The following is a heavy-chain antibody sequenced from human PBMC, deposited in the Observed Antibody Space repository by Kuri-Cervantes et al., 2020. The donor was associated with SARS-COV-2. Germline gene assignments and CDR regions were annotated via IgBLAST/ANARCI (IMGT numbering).Heavy chain of an antibody. Sequence: SETLSLTCTVSGYTISRGYYWGWIRQPPGKGLEWIGSIYHSGSTYYNPSLKSRVTISVDTSKNQFPLKLSSVTAADTAVYYCASGFEPRYCSSTSCYPYYFDYWGQGTLVTVSS. V-gene: IGHV4-38-2*02. J-gene: IGHJ4*02. CDR3: ASGFEPRYCSSTSCYPYYFDY. CDR2: IYHSGST. CDR1: GYTISRGYY. D-gene: IGHD2-2*01.